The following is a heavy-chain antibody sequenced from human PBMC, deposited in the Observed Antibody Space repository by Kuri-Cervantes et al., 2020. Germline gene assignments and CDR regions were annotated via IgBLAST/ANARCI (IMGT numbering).Heavy chain of an antibody. J-gene: IGHJ4*02. CDR2: IRYDGSNE. CDR3: AKIDDYGDYSFDY. CDR1: GFTFSRYG. Sequence: GGALRLSCAASGFTFSRYGMHWVRQAPGKGLEWVAFIRYDGSNEYYADSVKGRFTISRDNFKNTLYLQMNSLRAEDTAVYYCAKIDDYGDYSFDYWGQGTLVTVSS. D-gene: IGHD4-17*01. V-gene: IGHV3-30*02.